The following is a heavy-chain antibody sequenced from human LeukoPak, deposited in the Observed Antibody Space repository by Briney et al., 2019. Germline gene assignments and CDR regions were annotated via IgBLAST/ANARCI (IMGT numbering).Heavy chain of an antibody. D-gene: IGHD2-2*01. CDR1: GFKFNTYG. CDR3: AKSGCSFTSCYLNY. Sequence: GGSLRLSCAGFGFKFNTYGMHWVRQAPGKGLEWVAVISHDGSDKYYADSVKGRFTISRDNSKNTLDLQMNSLRAEDTAVYYCAKSGCSFTSCYLNYWGQGTLVTVSS. J-gene: IGHJ4*02. V-gene: IGHV3-30*18. CDR2: ISHDGSDK.